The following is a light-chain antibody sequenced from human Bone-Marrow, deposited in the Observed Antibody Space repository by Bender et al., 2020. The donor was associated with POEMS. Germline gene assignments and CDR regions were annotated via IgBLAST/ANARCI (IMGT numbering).Light chain of an antibody. V-gene: IGLV1-47*02. Sequence: QSVLTQPRSASGTPGQRVTVSCSGGNSNIGSNYVYWYQQFPGTAPRLVVYSNYQRPSGVPARFSGSKSGTSASLAISDIQSEDEGDYYCSSWDDSLSGWVFGGGTKLTVL. CDR2: SNY. CDR1: NSNIGSNY. J-gene: IGLJ3*02. CDR3: SSWDDSLSGWV.